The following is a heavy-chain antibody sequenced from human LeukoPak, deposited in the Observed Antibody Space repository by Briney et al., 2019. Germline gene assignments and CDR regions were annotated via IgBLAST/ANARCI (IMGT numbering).Heavy chain of an antibody. V-gene: IGHV4-34*01. D-gene: IGHD3-3*01. CDR1: GGSFSGYY. Sequence: PSETLSLTCAVYGGSFSGYYWSWIRQPPGKGLDWIGEINHSGSTNYNPSLKSRVTISVDTSKNQFSLKLSSVTAADTAVYYCARAPQRSGYLDAFDIWGQGTMVTVSS. CDR3: ARAPQRSGYLDAFDI. CDR2: INHSGST. J-gene: IGHJ3*02.